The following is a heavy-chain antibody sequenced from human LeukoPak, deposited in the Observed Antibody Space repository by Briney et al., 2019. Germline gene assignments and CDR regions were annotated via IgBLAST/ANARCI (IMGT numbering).Heavy chain of an antibody. Sequence: GGSLRLSCAASGFIFTNYFMSWVRQAPGKGLEWVASIKHDGSEKYYVDSVRGRFSISRDNAKKSLYLQMNSLRAEDTAIYYCVGNYYDSSGLDYWGQGTLVTVSS. V-gene: IGHV3-7*01. CDR2: IKHDGSEK. J-gene: IGHJ4*02. CDR1: GFIFTNYF. CDR3: VGNYYDSSGLDY. D-gene: IGHD3-22*01.